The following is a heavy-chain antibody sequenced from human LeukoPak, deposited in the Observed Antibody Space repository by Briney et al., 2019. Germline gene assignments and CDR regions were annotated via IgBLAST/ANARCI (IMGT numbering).Heavy chain of an antibody. CDR3: ASEINWGPGAFDV. J-gene: IGHJ3*01. CDR1: GFMFSNYW. D-gene: IGHD7-27*01. V-gene: IGHV3-7*01. Sequence: GGSLRLSCVASGFMFSNYWMTWVRQAPGKGLEWVANINEDGSEKHYVDSLKGRFTISRDNAKNSLYLQMNSLSAEDTAVYYCASEINWGPGAFDVWGQGTMVTVSS. CDR2: INEDGSEK.